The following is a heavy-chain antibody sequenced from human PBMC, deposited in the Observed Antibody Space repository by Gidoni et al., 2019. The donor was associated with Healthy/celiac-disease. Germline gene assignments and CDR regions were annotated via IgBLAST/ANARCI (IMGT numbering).Heavy chain of an antibody. CDR1: GYTFTGYY. V-gene: IGHV1-2*02. CDR3: ARGGMEPAAPFHYYYYMDV. D-gene: IGHD2-2*01. J-gene: IGHJ6*03. CDR2: INPNSGGT. Sequence: QVPLVQSGAEEKKPGASVKVSCKASGYTFTGYYMHWVRQAPGQGLEWMGWINPNSGGTNYAQKFQGRVTMTRDTSISTAYMELSRLRSDDTAVYYCARGGMEPAAPFHYYYYMDVWGKGTTVTVSS.